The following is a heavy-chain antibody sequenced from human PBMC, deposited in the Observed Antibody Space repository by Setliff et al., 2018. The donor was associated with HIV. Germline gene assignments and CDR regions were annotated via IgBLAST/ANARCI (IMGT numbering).Heavy chain of an antibody. CDR1: GGSVYTASYY. CDR3: ARRRLVGYSFDY. J-gene: IGHJ4*02. CDR2: FYFGRTT. Sequence: SETLSLTCTASGGSVYTASYYWAWVRQPPGKGLEWIGTFYFGRTTYYNPSLESRVTLSVDTAKNQLSLKVTSVTAADTAIYYCARRRLVGYSFDYWGQGALVTVSS. D-gene: IGHD6-25*01. V-gene: IGHV4-39*01.